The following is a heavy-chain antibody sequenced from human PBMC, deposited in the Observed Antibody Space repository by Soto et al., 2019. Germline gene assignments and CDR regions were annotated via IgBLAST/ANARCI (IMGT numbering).Heavy chain of an antibody. CDR3: ARGYCTNGVCPAAVDY. V-gene: IGHV1-2*04. J-gene: IGHJ4*02. CDR1: GYTFTGYY. CDR2: INPNSGGT. Sequence: QVQLVQSGAEVKKPGASVKVSCKASGYTFTGYYMHWVRQAPGQGLEWMGWINPNSGGTNYAQKFQGWVTMTRETSISTAYMELSRLRSDDTAVYYCARGYCTNGVCPAAVDYWGQGTLVTVSS. D-gene: IGHD2-8*01.